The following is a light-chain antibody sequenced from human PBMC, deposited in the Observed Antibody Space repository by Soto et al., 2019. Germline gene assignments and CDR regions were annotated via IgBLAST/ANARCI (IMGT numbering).Light chain of an antibody. Sequence: ETVLTQSPGTLSLSPGQRVTLSCRSSQTIASNDFAWYQRRPGQAPRLLMNGASTRATGVPHRFSGSRSGTDFTLTISRLEPEDFAVYYCRQYPNSRWMFVQGTKEDLK. CDR2: GAS. CDR3: RQYPNSRWM. J-gene: IGKJ1*01. CDR1: QTIASND. V-gene: IGKV3-20*01.